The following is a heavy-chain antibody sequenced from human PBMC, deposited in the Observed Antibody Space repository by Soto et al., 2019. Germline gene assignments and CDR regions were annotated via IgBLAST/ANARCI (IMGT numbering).Heavy chain of an antibody. CDR1: GGTFSSYT. Sequence: QVQLVQSGAEVKKPGSSVKVSCKASGGTFSSYTISWVRQAPGQGLEWMGRIIPILGIANYAQKFQGRVTIPADKSTSTAYMELSSLRSEDTAVYYCARDDIVVVPAAMGGEGYWGQGTLVTVSS. D-gene: IGHD2-2*01. CDR3: ARDDIVVVPAAMGGEGY. V-gene: IGHV1-69*08. CDR2: IIPILGIA. J-gene: IGHJ4*02.